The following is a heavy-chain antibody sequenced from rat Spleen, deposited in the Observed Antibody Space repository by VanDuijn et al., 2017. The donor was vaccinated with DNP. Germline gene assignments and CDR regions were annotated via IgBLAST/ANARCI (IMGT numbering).Heavy chain of an antibody. CDR3: ARWNIGTSTLDY. J-gene: IGHJ2*01. Sequence: EVQLQESGPGLVKPSQSLSLTCSVTGYSITSSYRWNWIRKFPGHKLEWMGYINSAGSTYYTPSLKSRISITRDTSKNQFFLQLSSVTTEDTATYYCARWNIGTSTLDYWGQGVMVTVSS. D-gene: IGHD1-5*01. V-gene: IGHV3-3*01. CDR2: INSAGST. CDR1: GYSITSSYR.